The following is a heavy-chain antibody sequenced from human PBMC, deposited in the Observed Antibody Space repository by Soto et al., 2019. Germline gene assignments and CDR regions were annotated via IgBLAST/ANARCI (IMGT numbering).Heavy chain of an antibody. CDR3: ARDGSIAARNYYYYGMDV. D-gene: IGHD6-6*01. V-gene: IGHV3-30*03. J-gene: IGHJ6*02. CDR2: ISYDGSNK. CDR1: GFTFNNYW. Sequence: GGSLRLSCATSGFTFNNYWMSWVRQAPGKGLEWVAVISYDGSNKYYADSVKGRFTISRDNSKNTLYLQMNSLRAEDTAVYYCARDGSIAARNYYYYGMDVWGQGTTVTVSS.